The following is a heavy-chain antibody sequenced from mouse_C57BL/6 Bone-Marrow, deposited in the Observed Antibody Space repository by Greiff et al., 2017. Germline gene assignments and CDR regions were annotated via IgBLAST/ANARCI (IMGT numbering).Heavy chain of an antibody. J-gene: IGHJ4*01. CDR2: IDPNSGGT. CDR3: ARIKGESRVRRYAMDY. V-gene: IGHV1-72*01. D-gene: IGHD5-1*01. Sequence: QVQLQQPGAELVKPGASVKLSCKASGYTFTSYWMHWVQQRPGRGLEWIGRIDPNSGGTKYNEKFTSKATLTVDKPSSTAYMQLSSLTSEDSAVYYCARIKGESRVRRYAMDYWGQGTSVTVSS. CDR1: GYTFTSYW.